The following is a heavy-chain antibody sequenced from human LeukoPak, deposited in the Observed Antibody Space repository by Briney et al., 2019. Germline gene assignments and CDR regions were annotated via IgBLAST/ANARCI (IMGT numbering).Heavy chain of an antibody. D-gene: IGHD2-21*02. CDR1: GGSVSDYY. CDR3: ARTYCGGDCRGYYYHYYMDV. J-gene: IGHJ6*03. CDR2: IYHTGST. V-gene: IGHV4-59*08. Sequence: SETLSLTCTISGGSVSDYYWSWIRQSPGKGLEWIGYIYHTGSTSYSPSLKSRVTISADTSQNQFSLKLSSVTAADTAVYYCARTYCGGDCRGYYYHYYMDVWGKGTTVTISS.